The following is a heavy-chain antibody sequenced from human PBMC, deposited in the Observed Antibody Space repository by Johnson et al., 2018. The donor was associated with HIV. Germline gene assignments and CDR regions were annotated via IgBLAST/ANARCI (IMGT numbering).Heavy chain of an antibody. V-gene: IGHV3-66*02. CDR3: AREPRLLTDAFDI. CDR1: EFTVRSNY. Sequence: VQLVESGGGLVQPGGSVRLSCAASEFTVRSNYMHWVRQAPGKGLEWVSVIYTGGSTYYADSVKGRFTISRDNSKNTLYLQMTSLRVEDTAVYYCAREPRLLTDAFDIWGQGTMVTVSS. CDR2: IYTGGST. J-gene: IGHJ3*02. D-gene: IGHD5-18*01.